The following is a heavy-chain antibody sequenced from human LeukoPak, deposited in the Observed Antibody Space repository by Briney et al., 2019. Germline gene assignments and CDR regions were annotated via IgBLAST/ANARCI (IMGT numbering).Heavy chain of an antibody. J-gene: IGHJ3*02. D-gene: IGHD2-2*01. CDR2: IYYSGST. Sequence: PSETLSLTCTVSGGSISSSSYYWGWLRQPPGKGLEWFGSIYYSGSTYYNPSLKSRVTISVDTSKTQFSLKLSSVTAADTAVYYCARYCSSTSCYAGPYDAFDIWGQGTMVTVSS. V-gene: IGHV4-39*01. CDR1: GGSISSSSYY. CDR3: ARYCSSTSCYAGPYDAFDI.